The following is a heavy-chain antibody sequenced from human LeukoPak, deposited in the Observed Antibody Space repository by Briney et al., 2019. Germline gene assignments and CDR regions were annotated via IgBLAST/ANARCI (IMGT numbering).Heavy chain of an antibody. J-gene: IGHJ2*01. V-gene: IGHV5-51*01. Sequence: GESLKISCKCSGYSFITYWIGWVRQMPGKGLEWMGVIYPDDSDTRYSPSFQGQITISVDKSISTAYLQWSSLKASDTAMYYCARLRGRSSSWGDWYFDLWGRGTLVTVSS. CDR1: GYSFITYW. D-gene: IGHD6-13*01. CDR2: IYPDDSDT. CDR3: ARLRGRSSSWGDWYFDL.